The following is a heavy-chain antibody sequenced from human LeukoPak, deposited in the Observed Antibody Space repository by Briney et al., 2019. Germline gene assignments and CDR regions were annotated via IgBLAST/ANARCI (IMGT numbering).Heavy chain of an antibody. CDR2: MNPNSGNT. V-gene: IGHV1-8*01. CDR1: GYTFTSYD. CDR3: ARPETGPYSSGWSFDY. J-gene: IGHJ4*02. D-gene: IGHD6-19*01. Sequence: ASVKVSCKASGYTFTSYDINWVRQATGQGLEWMGWMNPNSGNTGYAQKFQGRVTMTRNTSISTAYMELSSLRSEDTAVYYCARPETGPYSSGWSFDYWGQGTLVTVSS.